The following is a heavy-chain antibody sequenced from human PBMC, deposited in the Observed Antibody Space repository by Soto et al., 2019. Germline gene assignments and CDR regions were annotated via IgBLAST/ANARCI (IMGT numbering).Heavy chain of an antibody. V-gene: IGHV4-30-2*01. CDR1: GGYLTAAYY. CDR2: IFHRGST. Sequence: TRSHPRTGSGGYLTAAYYRSWFRQPPGQALEWIGHIFHRGSTYYSPSLESRVTISIDRSKNHFSLRLNSVTAADTAVYYCARGRGYFDHVFFDYWGQGLLVT. CDR3: ARGRGYFDHVFFDY. J-gene: IGHJ4*02. D-gene: IGHD3-9*01.